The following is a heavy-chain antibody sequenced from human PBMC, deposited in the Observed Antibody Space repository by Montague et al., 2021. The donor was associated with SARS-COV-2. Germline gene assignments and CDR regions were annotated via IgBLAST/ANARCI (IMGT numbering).Heavy chain of an antibody. V-gene: IGHV4-34*01. CDR3: ARGKRSGAGRGGRRVYYYFMDF. CDR2: VSHSGKT. CDR1: GGSFSDYY. Sequence: SETLSLTCAVFGGSFSDYYWSWIRQSPGKGQEWIGEVSHSGKTSYNPSLESRVSISLDTSKRQFFLNLDFLTAADTAVFYCARGKRSGAGRGGRRVYYYFMDFWGQGTTVTVSS. D-gene: IGHD3-10*01. J-gene: IGHJ6*02.